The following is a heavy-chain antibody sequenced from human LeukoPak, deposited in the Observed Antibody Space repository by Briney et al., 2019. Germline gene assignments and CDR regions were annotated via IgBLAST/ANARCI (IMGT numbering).Heavy chain of an antibody. Sequence: GGSLRLSCAASGFTFSSYEMNWVRQAPGKGLEWVSYISSSGSPKYYADSVKGRSTISRDNDKNSLYLQINSLRAEDTAVYYCARDLGLSGSYFDYWGQGTLVTVSS. V-gene: IGHV3-48*03. CDR2: ISSSGSPK. J-gene: IGHJ4*02. D-gene: IGHD3-10*01. CDR3: ARDLGLSGSYFDY. CDR1: GFTFSSYE.